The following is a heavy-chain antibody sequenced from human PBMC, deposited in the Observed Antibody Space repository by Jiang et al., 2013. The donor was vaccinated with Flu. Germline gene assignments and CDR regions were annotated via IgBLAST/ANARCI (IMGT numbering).Heavy chain of an antibody. V-gene: IGHV2-5*02. CDR2: IYWDDDK. CDR3: AHRSYASTFEY. Sequence: IRQPPGKALEWLALIYWDDDKRYSPSLTTRLTITKDTSRNQVVLAMTNMDPVDTATYYCAHRSYASTFEYWGQGTLVTVSS. D-gene: IGHD2-2*01. J-gene: IGHJ4*02.